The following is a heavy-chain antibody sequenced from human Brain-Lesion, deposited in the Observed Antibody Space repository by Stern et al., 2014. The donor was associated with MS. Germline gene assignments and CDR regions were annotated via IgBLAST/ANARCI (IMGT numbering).Heavy chain of an antibody. CDR1: GYTFTGDY. D-gene: IGHD3-22*01. CDR3: ATYYYDSTGYNDF. J-gene: IGHJ4*02. V-gene: IGHV1-2*04. Sequence: VQLVESGAEVKKPGASVKVSCKASGYTFTGDYMHRVRQAPGQGLEWMGWINPKSGGTNYAQKFQGWVTMTRDTSINTAYMELSRLRSDDTAVYYCATYYYDSTGYNDFWGQGTLVTVSS. CDR2: INPKSGGT.